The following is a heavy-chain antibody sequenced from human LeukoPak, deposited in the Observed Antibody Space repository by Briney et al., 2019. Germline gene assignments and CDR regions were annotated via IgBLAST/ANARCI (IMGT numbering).Heavy chain of an antibody. CDR2: IHYSGST. J-gene: IGHJ4*02. Sequence: PSETLSLTCTVSGGSISSYYWSWIRQPPGKGLEWIGYIHYSGSTNYNPSLKSRVTISVDTSKNQFSLKLSSVTAADTAVYYCARGSGGDGSGSLWGQGTLVTVSS. D-gene: IGHD3-10*01. CDR3: ARGSGGDGSGSL. V-gene: IGHV4-59*01. CDR1: GGSISSYY.